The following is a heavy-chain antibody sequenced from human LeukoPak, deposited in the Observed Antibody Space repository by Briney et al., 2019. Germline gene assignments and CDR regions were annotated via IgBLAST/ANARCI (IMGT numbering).Heavy chain of an antibody. J-gene: IGHJ4*02. CDR1: GDSVSSGDYH. CDR3: ARRISGGSSDY. D-gene: IGHD2-15*01. V-gene: IGHV4-61*08. Sequence: SDTLSLTCTVSGDSVSSGDYHWSWIRQPPGKGLEWIGNISNSGNTNYNPSLKSRVTISIDTSKNQFSLKLSSVTAADTAVYYCARRISGGSSDYWGQGTLVTVSS. CDR2: ISNSGNT.